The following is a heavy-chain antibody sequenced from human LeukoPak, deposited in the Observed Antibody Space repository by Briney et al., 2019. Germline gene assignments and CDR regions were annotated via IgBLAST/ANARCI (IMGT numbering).Heavy chain of an antibody. CDR1: GESLNSYY. CDR3: ARGAWATRLAS. V-gene: IGHV4-34*01. J-gene: IGHJ4*02. D-gene: IGHD2-15*01. Sequence: PSETLSLTCAVYGESLNSYYWSWVRQPPGEGLEWIGEIYESGTPKYNPSLKSRVAISMVPSKQQFSLRLSSVTAADTAVYYCARGAWATRLASWGLGTPVIVSS. CDR2: IYESGTP.